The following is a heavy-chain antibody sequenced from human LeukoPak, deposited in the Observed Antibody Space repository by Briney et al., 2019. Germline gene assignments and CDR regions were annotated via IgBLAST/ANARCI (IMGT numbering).Heavy chain of an antibody. D-gene: IGHD2-2*01. Sequence: GASVKVSCKASGYTFTSYDINWVRQATGQGLEWMGWMNPNSGNTGYAQKFQGRVTMTRNTSISTAYMELSSLRSEDTAVYYCARFPLLYCSSTSCHPGEDYWGQGTLVTVSS. CDR2: MNPNSGNT. CDR3: ARFPLLYCSSTSCHPGEDY. V-gene: IGHV1-8*01. CDR1: GYTFTSYD. J-gene: IGHJ4*02.